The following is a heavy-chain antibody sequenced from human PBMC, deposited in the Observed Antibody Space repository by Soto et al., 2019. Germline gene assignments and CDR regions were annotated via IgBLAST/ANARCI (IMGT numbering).Heavy chain of an antibody. D-gene: IGHD2-8*01. CDR3: ARALRLRRAFYYYGMDV. J-gene: IGHJ6*02. V-gene: IGHV4-31*03. CDR2: MSNIGSI. CDR1: GGSINSSDYY. Sequence: QLQLQEPGPGLVKPSQTLSLTCTVSGGSINSSDYYWTWVRQHPRQGLEWFAAMSNIGSIFYNPSLEGRVNMAVDTSKNQFSLRLAAVTAADTADYFCARALRLRRAFYYYGMDVWGQAATVIGSS.